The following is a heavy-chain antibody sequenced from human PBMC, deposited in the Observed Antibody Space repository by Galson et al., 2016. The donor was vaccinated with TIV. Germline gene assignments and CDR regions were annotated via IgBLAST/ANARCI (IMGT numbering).Heavy chain of an antibody. CDR1: GGSLSSSTYY. D-gene: IGHD1-26*01. Sequence: LSLTCTVSGGSLSSSTYYWGWIRQAPGKGLEWIGSIYYSGTTYYKPSLKSRLSMSMDTSKNQFSLKLNAVTATDSAVYYCARHREWELGAFDVWGQGTMVTVSS. CDR3: ARHREWELGAFDV. J-gene: IGHJ3*01. V-gene: IGHV4-39*01. CDR2: IYYSGTT.